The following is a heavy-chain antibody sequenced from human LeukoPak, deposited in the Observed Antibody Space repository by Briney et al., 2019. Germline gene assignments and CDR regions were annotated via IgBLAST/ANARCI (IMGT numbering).Heavy chain of an antibody. Sequence: GGSLRLSCAASGFTFSSYWMSWVRQAPGKGLEWVANIKQDGSEKYYVDSVKGRFTISRDNAKNSLYLQMNSLRAEDTAVYYCARDISAFTATRYGMDVWGKGTTVTVSS. J-gene: IGHJ6*04. V-gene: IGHV3-7*01. CDR3: ARDISAFTATRYGMDV. CDR2: IKQDGSEK. D-gene: IGHD4-11*01. CDR1: GFTFSSYW.